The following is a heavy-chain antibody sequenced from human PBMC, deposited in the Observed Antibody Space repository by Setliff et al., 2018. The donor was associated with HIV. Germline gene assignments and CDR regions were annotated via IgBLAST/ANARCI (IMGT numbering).Heavy chain of an antibody. V-gene: IGHV4-34*01. Sequence: SETLSLTCAVYGGSFSGYYWSWIRQPPGKGLEWIGEINHSGSTKYNPSLKSRVTISADTSKNQFSLNLSSVTAAETAVYYCARVGYHGSGRYSFDYWGQGTLVTVSS. J-gene: IGHJ4*02. D-gene: IGHD3-10*01. CDR3: ARVGYHGSGRYSFDY. CDR2: INHSGST. CDR1: GGSFSGYY.